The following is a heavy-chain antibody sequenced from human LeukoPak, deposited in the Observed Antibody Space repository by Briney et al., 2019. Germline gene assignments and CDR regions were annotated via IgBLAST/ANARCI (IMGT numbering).Heavy chain of an antibody. CDR2: INPNSGGT. V-gene: IGHV1-2*02. Sequence: ASVKVSCKASGYTFTGYYMHWVRQAPGQGLEWMGWINPNSGGTNYAQKFQGRVTMTGDTSISTAYMELSRLRSDDTAVYYCARDGNWNDAFRIDYWGQGTLVTVSS. CDR1: GYTFTGYY. D-gene: IGHD1-1*01. J-gene: IGHJ4*02. CDR3: ARDGNWNDAFRIDY.